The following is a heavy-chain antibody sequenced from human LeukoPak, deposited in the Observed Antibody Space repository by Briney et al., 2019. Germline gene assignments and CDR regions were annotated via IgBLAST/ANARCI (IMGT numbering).Heavy chain of an antibody. Sequence: SETLSLTCTVSGGSIRSSTYYWAWIRQPPGKGLEWTGTIHHSGDTYYNPSLKSRVTISVDTSKNQFSLNLSSVTAADTAVYYCARLGGYYDPLDYWGQGTLVTVSS. D-gene: IGHD3-22*01. V-gene: IGHV4-39*01. J-gene: IGHJ4*02. CDR3: ARLGGYYDPLDY. CDR1: GGSIRSSTYY. CDR2: IHHSGDT.